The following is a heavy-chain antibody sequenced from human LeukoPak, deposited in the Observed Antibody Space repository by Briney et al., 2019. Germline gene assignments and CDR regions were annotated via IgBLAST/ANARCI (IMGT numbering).Heavy chain of an antibody. D-gene: IGHD3-10*01. V-gene: IGHV5-51*01. CDR2: IYPGDSDT. CDR1: GYSFTGYW. CDR3: ARLLWFEEFQIDY. J-gene: IGHJ4*02. Sequence: GESLKIFCKGSGYSFTGYWIGWVRQMPGKGLEWMGIIYPGDSDTRYSPSFQGQVTISADKSIRTAYLQWSSLKASDSAMYYCARLLWFEEFQIDYWGQGTLVTVSS.